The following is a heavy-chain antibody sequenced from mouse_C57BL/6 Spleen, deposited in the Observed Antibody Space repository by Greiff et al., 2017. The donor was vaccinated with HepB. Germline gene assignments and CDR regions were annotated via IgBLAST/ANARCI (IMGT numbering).Heavy chain of an antibody. D-gene: IGHD1-1*01. CDR3: ARHGSSERDYFDY. V-gene: IGHV1-69*01. J-gene: IGHJ2*01. CDR1: GYTFTSYW. CDR2: IDPSDSYT. Sequence: QVQLQQSGAELVMPGASVKLSCKASGYTFTSYWMHWVKQRPGQGLEWIGEIDPSDSYTNYNQKLKGKSTLTVDKSSSTAYMQLSSLTSEDSAVYYCARHGSSERDYFDYWGQGTTLTVSS.